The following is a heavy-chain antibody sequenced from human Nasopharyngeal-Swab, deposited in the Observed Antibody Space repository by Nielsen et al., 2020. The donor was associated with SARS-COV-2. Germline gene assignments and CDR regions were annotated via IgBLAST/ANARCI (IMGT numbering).Heavy chain of an antibody. J-gene: IGHJ6*02. CDR2: VKQDGSEK. CDR1: GFTLSRYW. D-gene: IGHD2-2*01. Sequence: GGSLRLSCAASGFTLSRYWMSWVRQAPGKGLEWVASVKQDGSEKYSVDSVRGRFTISRDNTKNSVYLQMNSLRAEDTAVYYCAREICTRITCFDYGMDVWGQGTTVTVSS. V-gene: IGHV3-7*01. CDR3: AREICTRITCFDYGMDV.